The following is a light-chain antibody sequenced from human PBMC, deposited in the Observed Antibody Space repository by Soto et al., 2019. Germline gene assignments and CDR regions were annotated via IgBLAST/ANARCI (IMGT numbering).Light chain of an antibody. Sequence: DIQLTQSPSSLSASVGDTVTITCRAGQTVKNYLNWYQLKPGKDPKLLIYAASSLQNGVTARFVGGASGTDFTLTIITLQPEDFATYYCQQSYSDRKTFGQGTKLEF. J-gene: IGKJ2*01. CDR3: QQSYSDRKT. CDR1: QTVKNY. V-gene: IGKV1-39*01. CDR2: AAS.